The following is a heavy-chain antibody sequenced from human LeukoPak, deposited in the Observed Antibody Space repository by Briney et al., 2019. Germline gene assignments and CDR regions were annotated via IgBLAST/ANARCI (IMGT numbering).Heavy chain of an antibody. J-gene: IGHJ3*01. Sequence: SETLSLTCSVSGASIETHYWSWIRQPPGKGLEWIAYLLYTGNTKYNPSLKTRVTISADKSKNQFSLNLRSVTAADTAVYYCARAPRILFFSDRVDAFDLWGRGTMVTVSS. D-gene: IGHD3-3*02. CDR1: GASIETHY. CDR3: ARAPRILFFSDRVDAFDL. V-gene: IGHV4-59*11. CDR2: LLYTGNT.